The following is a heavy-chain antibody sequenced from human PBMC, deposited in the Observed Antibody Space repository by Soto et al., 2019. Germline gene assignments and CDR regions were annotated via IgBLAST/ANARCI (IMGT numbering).Heavy chain of an antibody. CDR1: GFTFSSYA. Sequence: EVQVVEAGGGLVQPGGSLRLSWSDSGFTFSSYALHWVRQAPGKGLEYVSGISSTGGSIFYADSVKGRFTISRDNSKNTLYLQMTGLSVDDTAVYSCVKDRFGGTSGYFDSWGQGTLVTVSS. CDR2: ISSTGGSI. CDR3: VKDRFGGTSGYFDS. D-gene: IGHD2-15*01. J-gene: IGHJ4*02. V-gene: IGHV3-64D*08.